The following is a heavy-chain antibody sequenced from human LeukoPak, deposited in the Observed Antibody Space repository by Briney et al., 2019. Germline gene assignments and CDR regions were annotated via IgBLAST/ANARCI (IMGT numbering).Heavy chain of an antibody. D-gene: IGHD3-10*01. Sequence: GGSLRLSCVASGFTFSSNGMHCARQAAGKGLQWVTFIQYDGSKKYYADSVKGRFTISRDNSKNTLYLEMNSLRAEDTAVYYCAKDIGSYSDYWGQGILVTVSS. CDR1: GFTFSSNG. J-gene: IGHJ4*02. CDR3: AKDIGSYSDY. V-gene: IGHV3-30*02. CDR2: IQYDGSKK.